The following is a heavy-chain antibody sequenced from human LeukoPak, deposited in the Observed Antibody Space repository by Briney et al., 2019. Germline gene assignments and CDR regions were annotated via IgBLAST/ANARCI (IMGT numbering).Heavy chain of an antibody. CDR1: GYTFTSYA. V-gene: IGHV7-4-1*02. CDR3: ARGRGYCSSTSCYAGYYFDY. J-gene: IGHJ4*02. CDR2: TNTDTGNP. D-gene: IGHD2-2*01. Sequence: ASVKVSCKASGYTFTSYAINWVRQAPGQGLEWMGWTNTDTGNPTYAQGFTGRFVFSLDTSVSTAYLQISSLKAEDTAVYYCARGRGYCSSTSCYAGYYFDYWGQGTLVTVSS.